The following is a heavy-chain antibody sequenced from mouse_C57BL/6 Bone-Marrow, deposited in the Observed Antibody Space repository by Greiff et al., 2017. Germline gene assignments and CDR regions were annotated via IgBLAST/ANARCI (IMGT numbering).Heavy chain of an antibody. V-gene: IGHV1-55*01. CDR2: IYPGSGST. CDR1: GYTFTSYW. J-gene: IGHJ1*03. Sequence: QVHVKQPGAELVKPGASVKMSCKASGYTFTSYWITWVKQRPGQGLEWIGDIYPGSGSTNYNEKFKSKATLTVDTSSSTAYMQLSSLTSEDSAVYYCARVGLRPYWYFDVWGTGTTVTVSS. D-gene: IGHD2-4*01. CDR3: ARVGLRPYWYFDV.